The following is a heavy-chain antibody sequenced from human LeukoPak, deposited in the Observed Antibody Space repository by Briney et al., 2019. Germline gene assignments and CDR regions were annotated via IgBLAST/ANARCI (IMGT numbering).Heavy chain of an antibody. V-gene: IGHV3-33*01. CDR3: ARDLYYYDSSGYYYVH. Sequence: PGGSLRLSCAASGFTFSSYGMHWVRQAPGKGLEGVAVIWYDGSNKYYADSVKGRFTISRDNSKNTLYLQMNSLRAEDTAVYYCARDLYYYDSSGYYYVHWGQGTLVTVSS. J-gene: IGHJ4*02. D-gene: IGHD3-22*01. CDR1: GFTFSSYG. CDR2: IWYDGSNK.